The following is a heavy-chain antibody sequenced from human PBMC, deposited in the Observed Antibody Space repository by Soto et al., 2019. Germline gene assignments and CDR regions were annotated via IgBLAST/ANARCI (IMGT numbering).Heavy chain of an antibody. Sequence: SETLSLTCTVSGGSVSSGSYYWSWIRQPPGKGLEWIGYIYYSGSTNYNPSLKSRVTISVDTSKNQLSLKLSSVTAADTAVYYCARDLGDSDYGMDVWGQGTTVTVSS. J-gene: IGHJ6*02. V-gene: IGHV4-61*01. CDR2: IYYSGST. D-gene: IGHD1-26*01. CDR1: GGSVSSGSYY. CDR3: ARDLGDSDYGMDV.